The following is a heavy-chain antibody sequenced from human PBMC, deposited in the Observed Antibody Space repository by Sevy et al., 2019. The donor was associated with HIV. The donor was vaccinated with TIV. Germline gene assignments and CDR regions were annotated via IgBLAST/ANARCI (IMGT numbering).Heavy chain of an antibody. CDR3: ARDKYYYGSGSSTYYYYYGMDV. Sequence: GGSLRLSCAASGFTFSSYSMNWARQAPGKGLEWVSSISSSSSYIYYAHSVKGRFTISRDNAKNSLYLQMNSLRAEDTAVYYCARDKYYYGSGSSTYYYYYGMDVWGQGTTVTVSS. CDR2: ISSSSSYI. J-gene: IGHJ6*02. CDR1: GFTFSSYS. V-gene: IGHV3-21*01. D-gene: IGHD3-10*01.